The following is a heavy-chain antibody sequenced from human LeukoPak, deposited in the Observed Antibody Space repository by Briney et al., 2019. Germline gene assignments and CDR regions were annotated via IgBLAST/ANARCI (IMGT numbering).Heavy chain of an antibody. Sequence: GGSLRLSCAASGFTFSDYSMSWVRQAPGKELEWISAISTSGGTTVYADSVKGLFTTSRGNYRTTLYLKMNSLRDEDTAVYYCASRSGGYRHFDDWGQGTLVTVSS. J-gene: IGHJ4*02. CDR2: ISTSGGTT. D-gene: IGHD3-10*01. CDR3: ASRSGGYRHFDD. CDR1: GFTFSDYS. V-gene: IGHV3-23*01.